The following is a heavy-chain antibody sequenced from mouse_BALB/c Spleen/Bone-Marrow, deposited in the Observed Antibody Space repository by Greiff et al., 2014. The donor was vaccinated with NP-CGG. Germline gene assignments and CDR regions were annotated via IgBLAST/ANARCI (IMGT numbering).Heavy chain of an antibody. Sequence: EVMLVESGGGLVQPGGSLKLSCAASGFTFSSYSMSWVRQTPEKRLEWVAYISNGGGSTYYPDTVKGRFTISRDNAKNTLYLQMSSLKSEDTAMYYCARQLGLRVDYWGQGPSVTVSS. CDR2: ISNGGGST. CDR1: GFTFSSYS. V-gene: IGHV5-12-2*01. CDR3: ARQLGLRVDY. D-gene: IGHD3-1*01. J-gene: IGHJ4*01.